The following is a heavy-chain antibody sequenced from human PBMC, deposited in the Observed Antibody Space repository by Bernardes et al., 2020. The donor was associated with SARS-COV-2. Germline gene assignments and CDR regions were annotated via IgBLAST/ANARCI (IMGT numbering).Heavy chain of an antibody. V-gene: IGHV3-48*02. CDR2: ISSSGSTI. CDR1: GFTFSTYN. D-gene: IGHD1-20*01. J-gene: IGHJ4*02. CDR3: ARITRVDLDY. Sequence: GGSLRLSCAASGFTFSTYNMNWVRQAPGKGLEWVSYISSSGSTIDYAASVKVRFTISRDNAKNSLYLQMNSLRDEDTAVYYCARITRVDLDYWGQGTLVTVSS.